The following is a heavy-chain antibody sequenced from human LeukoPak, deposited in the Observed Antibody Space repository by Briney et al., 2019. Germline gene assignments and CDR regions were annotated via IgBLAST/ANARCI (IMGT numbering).Heavy chain of an antibody. D-gene: IGHD2-2*02. Sequence: GGSLRLSCAASGFTFDDYAMHWVRQAPGKGLEWVSGISWNSGSIGYADSVKGRFTISRDDSKNTAYLQSNNLETEDTAMYYCARQSGAAIPFVYWGQGTLVTVSS. CDR2: ISWNSGSI. J-gene: IGHJ4*02. CDR1: GFTFDDYA. CDR3: ARQSGAAIPFVY. V-gene: IGHV3-9*01.